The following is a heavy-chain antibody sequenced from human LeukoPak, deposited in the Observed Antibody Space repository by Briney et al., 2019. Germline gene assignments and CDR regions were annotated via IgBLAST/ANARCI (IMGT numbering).Heavy chain of an antibody. D-gene: IGHD1-26*01. J-gene: IGHJ4*02. V-gene: IGHV4-30-2*01. Sequence: PSQTLSLTCTVSGGSISSGGYYWSWIRQPPGKGLEWIGYIYHSGSTYYNPSLKSRVTISVDRSKNQFSLKLSSVTAADTAVYYCARANKWELLGGYYFDYWGQGTLVTVSS. CDR2: IYHSGST. CDR3: ARANKWELLGGYYFDY. CDR1: GGSISSGGYY.